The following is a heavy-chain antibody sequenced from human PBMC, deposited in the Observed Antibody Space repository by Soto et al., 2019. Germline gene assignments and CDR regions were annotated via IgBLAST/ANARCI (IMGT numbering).Heavy chain of an antibody. Sequence: GGSLRLSCAASGFTFSSYGMHWVRQAPGKGLEWVAVISYDGSNKYYADSVKGRFTISRDNSKNTLYLQMNSLRAEDTAVYYCAKDLYCSSTSCYDTEFDYWGQGTLVTVSS. V-gene: IGHV3-30*18. CDR3: AKDLYCSSTSCYDTEFDY. D-gene: IGHD2-2*01. J-gene: IGHJ4*02. CDR2: ISYDGSNK. CDR1: GFTFSSYG.